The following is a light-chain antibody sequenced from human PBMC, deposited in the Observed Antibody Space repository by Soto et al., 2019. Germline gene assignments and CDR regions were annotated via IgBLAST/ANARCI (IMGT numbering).Light chain of an antibody. CDR3: QQYYTTSYT. V-gene: IGKV4-1*01. Sequence: DIVMTQSPDSLAVSLGERATINCKSSQSVFLNSNKKSYLAWYQQKPGQPPKLLIYWASTRESGVPDRFSGSESGTDFTLTISSLQAEDVAVYYCQQYYTTSYTFGQGTKLEIK. CDR2: WAS. J-gene: IGKJ2*01. CDR1: QSVFLNSNKKSY.